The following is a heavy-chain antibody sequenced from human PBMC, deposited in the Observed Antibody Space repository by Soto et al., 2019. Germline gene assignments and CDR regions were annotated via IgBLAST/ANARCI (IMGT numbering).Heavy chain of an antibody. D-gene: IGHD3-10*01. CDR2: INSDGSST. V-gene: IGHV3-74*01. CDR3: ASMVRGVIITTYGMDV. Sequence: GGSLRLSCAASGFTFSSYWMHWVRQAPGKGLVWVSRINSDGSSTSYADSVKGRFTISRDNAKNTLYLQMNSLRAEDTAAYYCASMVRGVIITTYGMDVWGQGTTVTVSS. CDR1: GFTFSSYW. J-gene: IGHJ6*02.